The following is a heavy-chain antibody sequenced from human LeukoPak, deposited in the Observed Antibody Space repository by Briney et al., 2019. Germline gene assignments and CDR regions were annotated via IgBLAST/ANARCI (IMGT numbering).Heavy chain of an antibody. CDR2: ISAYNGNT. Sequence: GAAVKASCKASGYPFDNFGLTWVRQAPGQGLEWMGWISAYNGNTHHAQKFRGRLTLTTETSTSTAYLELRSLKSDDTAVYYCARDRVGGDLTGVSLYWGQGTLVTVSS. D-gene: IGHD4-17*01. CDR3: ARDRVGGDLTGVSLY. J-gene: IGHJ4*01. CDR1: GYPFDNFG. V-gene: IGHV1-18*01.